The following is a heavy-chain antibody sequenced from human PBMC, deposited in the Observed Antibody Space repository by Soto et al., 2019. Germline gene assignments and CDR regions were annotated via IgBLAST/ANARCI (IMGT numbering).Heavy chain of an antibody. V-gene: IGHV3-23*01. CDR2: ISGSGGST. Sequence: GGSLRLSCAASGFTFSSYAMSWVRQAPGKGLEWVSAISGSGGSTYYADSVKGRFTISGDNSKNTLYLQMNSLRAEDTAVYYCAKRGVRYYYYGMDVWGQGTTVTVSS. CDR1: GFTFSSYA. J-gene: IGHJ6*02. D-gene: IGHD1-1*01. CDR3: AKRGVRYYYYGMDV.